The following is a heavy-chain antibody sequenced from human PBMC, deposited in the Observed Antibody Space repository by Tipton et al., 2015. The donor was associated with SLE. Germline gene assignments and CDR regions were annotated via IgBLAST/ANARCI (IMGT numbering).Heavy chain of an antibody. J-gene: IGHJ4*02. CDR3: ARGGVAATPDY. D-gene: IGHD2-15*01. V-gene: IGHV4-59*01. CDR1: GGSISSYY. Sequence: LSLTCTVPGGSISSYYWSWIRQPPGKGLEWIGYIYYSGSTNYNPSLKSRVTISVDTSKNQFSLKLSSVTAADTAVYYCARGGVAATPDYWGQGTLVTVSS. CDR2: IYYSGST.